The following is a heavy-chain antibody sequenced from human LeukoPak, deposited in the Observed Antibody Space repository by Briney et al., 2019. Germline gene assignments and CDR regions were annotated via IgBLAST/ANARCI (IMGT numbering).Heavy chain of an antibody. CDR1: GFTFSNYW. CDR3: ARVLYGSRVNVIDS. V-gene: IGHV3-7*01. Sequence: GGSLRLSCAASGFTFSNYWMNWVRQAPGKGLEWVANMNEYGSEKNYVDSVRGRFTISRDNAEKSLFLHMNSLRVEDTAVYRCARVLYGSRVNVIDSWGPGTLVTVSS. CDR2: MNEYGSEK. D-gene: IGHD2-2*01. J-gene: IGHJ4*02.